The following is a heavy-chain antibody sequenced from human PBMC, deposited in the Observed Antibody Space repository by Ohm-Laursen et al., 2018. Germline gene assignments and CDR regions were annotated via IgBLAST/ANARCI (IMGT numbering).Heavy chain of an antibody. V-gene: IGHV1-2*02. CDR2: INPNSGGT. J-gene: IGHJ5*02. D-gene: IGHD3-22*01. CDR1: GYTFTSPY. Sequence: SVKVSCKASGYTFTSPYLHWVRQAPGQGLEWMGWINPNSGGTNYAQRFQDRVTMTRDKSISTAYMELSRLTSDDTAVYYCARDSYYDNKGWFDPWGQGTLVTVSS. CDR3: ARDSYYDNKGWFDP.